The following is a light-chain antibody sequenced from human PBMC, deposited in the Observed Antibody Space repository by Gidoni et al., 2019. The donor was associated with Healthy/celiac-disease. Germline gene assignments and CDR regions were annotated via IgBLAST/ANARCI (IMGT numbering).Light chain of an antibody. J-gene: IGLJ1*01. CDR3: SSYTSSSTPYV. CDR1: SSDVGGYNY. CDR2: DVS. V-gene: IGLV2-14*01. Sequence: QSALTQPASVSRSPGHSITISCTGTSSDVGGYNYVSWYKQHPGKAPKLMIYDVSNRPSGVSNRFSGSKSGNTASLTISGLQAEDEAEYYCSSYTSSSTPYVFGTGTKVTVL.